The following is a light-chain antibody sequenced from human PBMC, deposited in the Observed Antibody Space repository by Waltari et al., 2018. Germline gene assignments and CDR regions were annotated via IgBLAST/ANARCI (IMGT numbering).Light chain of an antibody. CDR1: SGHTSNV. V-gene: IGLV4-69*02. CDR2: VYSDGSH. J-gene: IGLJ3*02. CDR3: QTGGHGTWV. Sequence: QLVLPQSPSASAPLGASVTLTCTLSSGHTSNVITWHQQQPEKGPRYLMKVYSDGSHSKGDEIPDRFSGSSSGAERYLTISSVQSGDEADYYCQTGGHGTWVFGGGTKLTVL.